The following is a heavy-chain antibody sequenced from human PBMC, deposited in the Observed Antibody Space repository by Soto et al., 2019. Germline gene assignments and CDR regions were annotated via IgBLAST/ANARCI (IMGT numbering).Heavy chain of an antibody. V-gene: IGHV1-18*01. CDR2: ISGYSGHT. CDR1: GYTFSSYG. Sequence: ASVKVSCKASGYTFSSYGISWVRQAPGQGLEWMGWISGYSGHTYYAQKFQGRVTMTTDTSTSTAYMELRSLRSDDTAVYYCARERRDAYNLFYGMDVWGQGTTVTVSS. CDR3: ARERRDAYNLFYGMDV. D-gene: IGHD1-1*01. J-gene: IGHJ6*02.